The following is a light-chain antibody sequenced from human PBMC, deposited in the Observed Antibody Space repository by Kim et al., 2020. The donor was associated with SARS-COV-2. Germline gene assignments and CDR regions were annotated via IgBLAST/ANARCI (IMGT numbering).Light chain of an antibody. CDR2: DVT. Sequence: QSALTQPPSASGSLGQSVTISCTGTSSDIGGYNYVSWYQHHPGKAPRLLISDVTQRPSGVPARFSGSKSGNTASLTVSGLHADDEAIYYCSSYSGIRNFGGFGGGTQLTVL. CDR1: SSDIGGYNY. J-gene: IGLJ2*01. CDR3: SSYSGIRNFGG. V-gene: IGLV2-8*01.